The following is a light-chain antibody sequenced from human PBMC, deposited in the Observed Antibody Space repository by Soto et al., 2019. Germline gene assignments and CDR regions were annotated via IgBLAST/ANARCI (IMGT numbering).Light chain of an antibody. J-gene: IGLJ1*01. CDR1: SSDVGAYNF. CDR3: SSYTISRTYV. Sequence: QSALTRPASVSGSPGQSITISCTGTSSDVGAYNFVSWHQQHPGKAPKLIIYNVYDRPSGISYRFSGSKSGNTASLTISGLQGEDEADYYCSSYTISRTYVFGTGTKVTVL. CDR2: NVY. V-gene: IGLV2-14*03.